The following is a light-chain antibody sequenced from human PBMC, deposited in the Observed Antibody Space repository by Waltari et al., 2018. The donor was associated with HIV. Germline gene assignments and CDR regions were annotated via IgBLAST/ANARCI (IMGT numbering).Light chain of an antibody. CDR1: SSNIGSNF. J-gene: IGLJ3*02. CDR2: RNN. V-gene: IGLV1-47*01. Sequence: QSVLTQPPSASGTPGQRFTISCSGSSSNIGSNFVYWYQQLPGTAPKLLIYRNNQRPSGVPDRFSGSKSGTSASLAISGLRSEDEADYYCAAWDDSLSGHWVFGGGTKVTVL. CDR3: AAWDDSLSGHWV.